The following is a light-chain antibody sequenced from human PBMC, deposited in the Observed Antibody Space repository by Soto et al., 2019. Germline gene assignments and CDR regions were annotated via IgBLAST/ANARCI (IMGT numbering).Light chain of an antibody. V-gene: IGKV3-20*01. Sequence: EFVLTQSPGTLSLSPGERATLSCRASQSVSSSYLAWYQQKPGQAPRLLIYGASSRATGIPDRFSGSGSGTDFTLTISRLEPEDIATYYCQQYSHLITFGQGTRLEIK. J-gene: IGKJ5*01. CDR3: QQYSHLIT. CDR1: QSVSSSY. CDR2: GAS.